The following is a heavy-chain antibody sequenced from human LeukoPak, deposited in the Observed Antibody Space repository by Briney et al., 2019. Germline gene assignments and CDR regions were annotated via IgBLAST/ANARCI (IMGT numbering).Heavy chain of an antibody. CDR3: ARSVEQWLVPFDY. V-gene: IGHV5-51*01. J-gene: IGHJ4*02. D-gene: IGHD6-19*01. Sequence: GESLKISCKGSGYSFTSYWIGWARQMPGKGLEWMGIIYPGDSDTRYSPSFQGQVTISADKSISTAYLQWSSLKASDTAMYYCARSVEQWLVPFDYWGQGTLVTVSS. CDR1: GYSFTSYW. CDR2: IYPGDSDT.